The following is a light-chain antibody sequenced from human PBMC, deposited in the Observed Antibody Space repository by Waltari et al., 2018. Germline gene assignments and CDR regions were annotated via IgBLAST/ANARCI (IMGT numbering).Light chain of an antibody. CDR2: INN. J-gene: IGLJ3*02. CDR1: SSNIGSNT. CDR3: AAWDDSLNGRV. Sequence: QSVLTQPPSASGTPWQRVTISCSGSSSNIGSNTVNWYQQLPGTAPKLLIYINNSRPSGVPDRFSGSKSGTSASLAISGLQSEDEADYYCAAWDDSLNGRVFGGGTKLTVL. V-gene: IGLV1-44*01.